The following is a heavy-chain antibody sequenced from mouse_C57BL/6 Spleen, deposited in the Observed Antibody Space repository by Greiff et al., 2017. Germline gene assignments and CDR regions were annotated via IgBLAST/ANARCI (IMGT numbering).Heavy chain of an antibody. CDR1: GYSITSGYY. D-gene: IGHD2-4*01. CDR2: ISYDGSN. CDR3: AREDYDYLAWFAY. V-gene: IGHV3-6*01. Sequence: VQLQESGPGLVKPSQSLSLTCSVTGYSITSGYYWNWIRQFPGNKLEWMGYISYDGSNNYNPSLKNRISITRDTSKNQFFLKLNSVTTEDPATYYCAREDYDYLAWFAYWGQGTLVTVSA. J-gene: IGHJ3*01.